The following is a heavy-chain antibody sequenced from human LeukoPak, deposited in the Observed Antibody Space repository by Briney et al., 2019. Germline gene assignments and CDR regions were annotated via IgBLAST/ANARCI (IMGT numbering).Heavy chain of an antibody. CDR2: IRYDGSKK. CDR3: AELGITMIGGV. D-gene: IGHD3-10*02. V-gene: IGHV3-30*02. Sequence: GSLRLSCAASGFTFTSYGIHWVRQAPGKGLEWVAFIRYDGSKKYYADSVKGRFTISRDNAKNSLYLQMNSLRAEDTAVYYCAELGITMIGGVWGKGTTVTISS. J-gene: IGHJ6*04. CDR1: GFTFTSYG.